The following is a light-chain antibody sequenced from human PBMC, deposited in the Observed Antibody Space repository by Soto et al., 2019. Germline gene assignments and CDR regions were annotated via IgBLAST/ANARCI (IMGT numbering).Light chain of an antibody. J-gene: IGLJ3*02. CDR3: QSAHSSLSGSWV. Sequence: QSVLTQPPSVSGAPGQRVTISCTGSSSNIGAGYDVHWYQQLPGTAPKLLIYDNSNRPLGVPDRFSASKSGTSASLAITGLQAEDEADYCCQSAHSSLSGSWVFGGGTKLTVL. CDR1: SSNIGAGYD. CDR2: DNS. V-gene: IGLV1-40*01.